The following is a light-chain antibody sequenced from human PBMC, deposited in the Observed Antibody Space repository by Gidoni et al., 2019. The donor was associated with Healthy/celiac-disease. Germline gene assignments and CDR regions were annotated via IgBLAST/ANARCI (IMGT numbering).Light chain of an antibody. J-gene: IGLJ2*01. CDR2: QDS. V-gene: IGLV3-1*01. CDR1: KLGDKY. Sequence: SYELTQPRSVSVSPGQTASITCSGDKLGDKYACWYQQKPGQSPVLVIYQDSQRPSGIPERFSGSNSGNTATLTISGTQAMDEADYYCQAWDSSTVVFGGGTKLTVL. CDR3: QAWDSSTVV.